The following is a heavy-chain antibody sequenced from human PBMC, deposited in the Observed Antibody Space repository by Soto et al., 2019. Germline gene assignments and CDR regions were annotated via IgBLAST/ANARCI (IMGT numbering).Heavy chain of an antibody. D-gene: IGHD1-26*01. CDR3: VTRSSGSYSAY. V-gene: IGHV4-39*01. J-gene: IGHJ4*02. Sequence: QLQLQESGPGLVKPSETLSLTCTVSGASISSSNYYWGWIRQPPGKGLEWIGTIPSSERTHYNPSLKSRVTISVDTSKNQFSLRLNSVTAADTAVYYCVTRSSGSYSAYWGQGTLVTVSS. CDR2: IPSSERT. CDR1: GASISSSNYY.